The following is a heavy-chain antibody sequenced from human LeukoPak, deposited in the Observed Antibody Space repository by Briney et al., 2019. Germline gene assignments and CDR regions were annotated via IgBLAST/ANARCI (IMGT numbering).Heavy chain of an antibody. CDR2: ISWDGATT. V-gene: IGHV3-20*04. D-gene: IGHD4-17*01. Sequence: GGSLRLSCAASGFDLENYGMTWVRQVPEKGLEWVAGISWDGATTGYADSVRGRFTISRDNAKNSLYLQMTSLRGEDTALYFCASETLGDNDYWGQGTLVTVSS. CDR1: GFDLENYG. CDR3: ASETLGDNDY. J-gene: IGHJ4*02.